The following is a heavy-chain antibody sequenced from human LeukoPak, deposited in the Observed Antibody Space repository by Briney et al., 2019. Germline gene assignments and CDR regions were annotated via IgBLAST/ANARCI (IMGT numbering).Heavy chain of an antibody. V-gene: IGHV1-69*04. D-gene: IGHD3-22*01. Sequence: GASVKVSCKASGGTFGSYTISWVRQAPGQGLEWMGRIIPILGIANYAQKFQGRVTITADKSTSTAYMELSSLRSEDTAVYYCAREGRYYYDSSGYYPFDYWGQGTLVTVSS. J-gene: IGHJ4*02. CDR1: GGTFGSYT. CDR2: IIPILGIA. CDR3: AREGRYYYDSSGYYPFDY.